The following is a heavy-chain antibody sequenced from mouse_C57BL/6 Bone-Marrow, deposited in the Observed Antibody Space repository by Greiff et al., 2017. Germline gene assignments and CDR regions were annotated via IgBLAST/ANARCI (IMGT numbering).Heavy chain of an antibody. Sequence: EVQLVESGGGLVKPGGSLKLSCAASGFTFSSYAMSWVRQTPEKRLEWVATISDGGSYTYYPDNVKGRFTISRDNAKNNLYLQMSHLKSEDTAMYDSARKGSTSAWFADWGQGTLVTVSA. J-gene: IGHJ3*01. CDR3: ARKGSTSAWFAD. CDR2: ISDGGSYT. D-gene: IGHD5-1*01. V-gene: IGHV5-4*01. CDR1: GFTFSSYA.